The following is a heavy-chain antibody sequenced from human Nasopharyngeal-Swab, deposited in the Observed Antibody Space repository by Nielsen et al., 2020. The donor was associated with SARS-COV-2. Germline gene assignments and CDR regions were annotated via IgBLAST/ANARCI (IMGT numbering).Heavy chain of an antibody. CDR2: IDWDEDK. V-gene: IGHV2-70*01. D-gene: IGHD6-19*01. CDR3: ARNPPRGSGFDF. Sequence: SGPTLVKPTQTLTLTCTFSGFSLNTSGMCLTWIRQPPGKALEWLALIDWDEDKYYSTSLKTRLTISKDTSKNQVVLTMPNMDQADTATYYCARNPPRGSGFDFWGQGILVTVSS. J-gene: IGHJ4*02. CDR1: GFSLNTSGMC.